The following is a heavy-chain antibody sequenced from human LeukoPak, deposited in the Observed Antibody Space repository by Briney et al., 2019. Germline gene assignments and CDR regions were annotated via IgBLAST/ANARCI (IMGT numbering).Heavy chain of an antibody. J-gene: IGHJ3*02. CDR3: ARALSGSSWCDI. V-gene: IGHV1-18*01. Sequence: ASVRVSCKASGYTFTSAGINWVRQAPGQGLEWMGWISPYNGNTYYTQNLQGRVTMTIDTFTSTAYLELRSLRSDDTAVYYCARALSGSSWCDIWGQGTMVTVSS. D-gene: IGHD1-26*01. CDR1: GYTFTSAG. CDR2: ISPYNGNT.